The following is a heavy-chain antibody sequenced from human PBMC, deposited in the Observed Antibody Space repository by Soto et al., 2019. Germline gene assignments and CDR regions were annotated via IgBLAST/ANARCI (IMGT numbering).Heavy chain of an antibody. D-gene: IGHD3-22*01. V-gene: IGHV3-30*03. CDR1: GFTFSSYG. CDR2: RSYDGSNK. CDR3: ARTQYYYDSSGYSAFDI. Sequence: GGSLRLSCAASGFTFSSYGMHWVRQAPGKGLEWVAVRSYDGSNKYYADSVKGRFTISRDNSKNTLYLQMNSLRAEDTAVYYCARTQYYYDSSGYSAFDIWGQGTMVTVSS. J-gene: IGHJ3*02.